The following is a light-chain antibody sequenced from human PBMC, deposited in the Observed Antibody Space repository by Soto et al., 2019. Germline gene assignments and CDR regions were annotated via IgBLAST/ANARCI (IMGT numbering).Light chain of an antibody. V-gene: IGLV2-11*01. J-gene: IGLJ1*01. CDR3: CSYAGSYRYV. Sequence: QSALTQPRSVSGSPGQSVTISCTGTSSDVGGYNYVSWYQQHSGKAPKFMIYDVSKRPSGVPDRFSGSKSGNTASLPISGLQAEDEADYYCCSYAGSYRYVFGTGTKVTVL. CDR2: DVS. CDR1: SSDVGGYNY.